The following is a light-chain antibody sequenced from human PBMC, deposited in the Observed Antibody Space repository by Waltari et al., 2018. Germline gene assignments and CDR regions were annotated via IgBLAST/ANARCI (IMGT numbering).Light chain of an antibody. V-gene: IGKV3-20*01. Sequence: EILLTQSQGTLSLSPGERATLSCRASQSVSSNFLAWYQQRPGQAPRLLIYGASSRATGIPDRFSGSGSGADFTLTISRLEPEDFAVYYCQHYGGSPLTFGGGTKVEIK. CDR3: QHYGGSPLT. J-gene: IGKJ4*01. CDR1: QSVSSNF. CDR2: GAS.